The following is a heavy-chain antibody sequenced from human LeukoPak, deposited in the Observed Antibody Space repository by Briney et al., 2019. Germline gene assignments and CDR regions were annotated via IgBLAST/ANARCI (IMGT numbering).Heavy chain of an antibody. CDR2: VYHSGST. Sequence: SETLFLNCAVSGYSISSGYYWGWIRQPPGKGLEWIGSVYHSGSTYYNPSLKSRVTISVDTSKNQFSLKLSSVTAADTAVYYCARHGNYYDTSQSDPWGQGTLVTVSS. CDR3: ARHGNYYDTSQSDP. V-gene: IGHV4-38-2*01. D-gene: IGHD3-22*01. CDR1: GYSISSGYY. J-gene: IGHJ5*02.